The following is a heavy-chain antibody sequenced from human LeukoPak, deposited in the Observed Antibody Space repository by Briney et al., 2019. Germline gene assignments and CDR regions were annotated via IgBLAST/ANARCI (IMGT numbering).Heavy chain of an antibody. CDR1: GATFISYA. J-gene: IGHJ5*02. CDR2: IIPIFGTA. V-gene: IGHV1-69*06. Sequence: SVKVSCKASGATFISYAMSWVRQAPGQGLEWMGGIIPIFGTANYAQKFQGRVTITADKSTSTAYMELSRLTSDDTAVYYCARAGGRSWFDPWGQGTLVTVSS. CDR3: ARAGGRSWFDP.